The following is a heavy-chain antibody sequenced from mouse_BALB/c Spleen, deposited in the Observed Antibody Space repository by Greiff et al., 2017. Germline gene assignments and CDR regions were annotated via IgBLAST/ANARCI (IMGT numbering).Heavy chain of an antibody. CDR2: ISSGGST. Sequence: EVKLMESGGGLVKPGGSLKLSCAASGFTFSSYAMSWVRQTPEKRLEWVASISSGGSTYYPASVKGRFTISRDNARDILYLKMGSLRSEDTAMYYCARCDYGSSYGFAYWGQGTLVTVSA. J-gene: IGHJ3*01. CDR3: ARCDYGSSYGFAY. D-gene: IGHD1-1*01. CDR1: GFTFSSYA. V-gene: IGHV5-6-5*01.